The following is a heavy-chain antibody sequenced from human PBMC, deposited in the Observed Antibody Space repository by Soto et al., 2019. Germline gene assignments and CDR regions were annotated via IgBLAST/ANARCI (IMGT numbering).Heavy chain of an antibody. V-gene: IGHV4-31*03. CDR3: GRAQIAARSNWFDP. Sequence: QVQLQESGPGLVKPSQTLSLTCTVSGGSIISGGYYWSWIRQHPGKGLEWIGYSYYSGSTYYNPSLTSRVTISVDTSKNQFSLKLSSVTAADTAVYYCGRAQIAARSNWFDPWGQGTLVTVSS. CDR1: GGSIISGGYY. J-gene: IGHJ5*02. D-gene: IGHD6-6*01. CDR2: SYYSGST.